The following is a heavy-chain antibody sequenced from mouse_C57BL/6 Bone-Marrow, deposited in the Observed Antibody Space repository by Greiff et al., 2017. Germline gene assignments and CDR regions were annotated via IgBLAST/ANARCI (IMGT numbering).Heavy chain of an antibody. CDR3: EGRGQVRIRDAMDY. CDR1: GFTFSSYG. Sequence: EVQGVQSGADLVKPGASLKLSCAASGFTFSSYGMSWVRQTPDKGLEWIATISTGGGYTYYPESVKGMFTITVDNAKNTVYLQLSSLKSEDTAMYYCEGRGQVRIRDAMDYWGQGTSVTVSS. D-gene: IGHD3-2*02. V-gene: IGHV5-6*01. J-gene: IGHJ4*01. CDR2: ISTGGGYT.